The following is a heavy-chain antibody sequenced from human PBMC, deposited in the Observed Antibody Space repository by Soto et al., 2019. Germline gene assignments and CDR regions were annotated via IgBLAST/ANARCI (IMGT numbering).Heavy chain of an antibody. J-gene: IGHJ4*02. D-gene: IGHD5-12*01. V-gene: IGHV4-59*01. Sequence: SETLSLTCTVSGGSISSYYWSWIRQPPGKGLEWIGYIYYSGSTNYNPSLKSRVTISVDTSKNQFSLKLSSVTAADTAVYYCARGVGVATIFDYWGQGTLVTVSS. CDR3: ARGVGVATIFDY. CDR1: GGSISSYY. CDR2: IYYSGST.